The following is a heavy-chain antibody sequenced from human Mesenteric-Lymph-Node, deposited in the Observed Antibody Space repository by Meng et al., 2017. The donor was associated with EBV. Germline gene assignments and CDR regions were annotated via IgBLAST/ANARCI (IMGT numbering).Heavy chain of an antibody. CDR3: ARALYSNSYYGSLSY. V-gene: IGHV4-61*01. Sequence: EAGPGRGNPPRTLSLTGNVSGDSVSSGKNYWSWIRQAPGRGLEWIGNIYFTGSTFYNPALKSRVTISGDTSKNQFSLKLTSVTAADTAVYYCARALYSNSYYGSLSYWGLGTLVTVSS. J-gene: IGHJ4*02. CDR2: IYFTGST. D-gene: IGHD3-10*01. CDR1: GDSVSSGKNY.